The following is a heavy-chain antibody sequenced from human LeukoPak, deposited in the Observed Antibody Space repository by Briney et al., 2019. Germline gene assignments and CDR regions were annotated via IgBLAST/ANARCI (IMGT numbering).Heavy chain of an antibody. Sequence: GGSLRLSCAASGFTVGSNYMSWVRQAPGKGLEWVSVIYSGGSTYYADSVKGRFTISRDNSKNTLYLQMNSLRAEDTAVYYCYSMIVVTIRVINDYWGQGTLVTVSS. J-gene: IGHJ4*02. CDR3: YSMIVVTIRVINDY. CDR2: IYSGGST. D-gene: IGHD3-22*01. V-gene: IGHV3-66*01. CDR1: GFTVGSNY.